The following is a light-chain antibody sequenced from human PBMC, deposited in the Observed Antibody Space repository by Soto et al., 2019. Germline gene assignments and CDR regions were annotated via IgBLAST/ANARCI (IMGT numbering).Light chain of an antibody. Sequence: QPVLTQPPSVAGAPGQRVTISCAGNTSNIGAGYDVHWYQQFPGTAPRLVIHANTNRPSGVPDRFSGSKSGTSASLAITGLHADDEADYHCQSYDIKLSSPVFGGGTKLTVL. CDR3: QSYDIKLSSPV. J-gene: IGLJ2*01. CDR2: ANT. CDR1: TSNIGAGYD. V-gene: IGLV1-40*01.